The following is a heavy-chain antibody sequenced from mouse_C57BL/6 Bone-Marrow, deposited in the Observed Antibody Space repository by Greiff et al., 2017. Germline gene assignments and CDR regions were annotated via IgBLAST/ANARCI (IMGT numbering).Heavy chain of an antibody. V-gene: IGHV1-80*01. Sequence: ESGAELVKPGASVKISCKASGYAFSSYWMNWVKQRPGKGLEWIGQIYPGDGDTNYNGKFKGKATLTADKSSSTAYMQLSSLTSEDSAVYFCARLLWLRRGYFDYWGQGTTLTVSS. J-gene: IGHJ2*01. CDR3: ARLLWLRRGYFDY. CDR2: IYPGDGDT. D-gene: IGHD2-2*01. CDR1: GYAFSSYW.